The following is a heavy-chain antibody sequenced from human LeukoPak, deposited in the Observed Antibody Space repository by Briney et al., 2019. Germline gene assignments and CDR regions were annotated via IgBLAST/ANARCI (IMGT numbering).Heavy chain of an antibody. CDR1: GFTFSNHA. CDR2: RGSDGTP. Sequence: GGSLRLSCAASGFTFSNHAVSWVRQAPGKGLEWVSARGSDGTPYYTDSLKGRFTIFGDNSKNTVYLQLSSLRLEDTAVYYCASRTWVGAGYYAFDIWGQGTMVTVSS. D-gene: IGHD1-26*01. CDR3: ASRTWVGAGYYAFDI. V-gene: IGHV3-23*01. J-gene: IGHJ3*02.